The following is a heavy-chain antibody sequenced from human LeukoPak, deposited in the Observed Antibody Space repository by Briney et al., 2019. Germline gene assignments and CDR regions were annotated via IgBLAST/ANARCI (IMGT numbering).Heavy chain of an antibody. V-gene: IGHV4-31*11. J-gene: IGHJ4*02. CDR2: IYYSGST. Sequence: SETLSLTCAVYGGSFSGYYWSWIRQHPGKGLEWIGYIYYSGSTYYNPSLKSRVTISVDTSKNQFSLKLSSVTAADTAVYYCARGIYFDYWGQGTLVTVSS. CDR3: ARGIYFDY. CDR1: GGSFSGYY.